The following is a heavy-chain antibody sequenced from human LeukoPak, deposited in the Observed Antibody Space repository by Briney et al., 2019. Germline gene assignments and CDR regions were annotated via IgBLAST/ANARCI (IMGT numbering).Heavy chain of an antibody. CDR2: IVPIFGTP. D-gene: IGHD6-25*01. V-gene: IGHV1-69*05. CDR1: GGTPSNHA. Sequence: ASVKVSCKVTGGTPSNHAFVWVRQAPGQGLEWMGGIVPIFGTPDYAQKFQGRVTFTTDESTSTAYMELTSLRSEDTAIYYCARDPGNSGDGFPPWGQGTLVTVSS. CDR3: ARDPGNSGDGFPP. J-gene: IGHJ5*02.